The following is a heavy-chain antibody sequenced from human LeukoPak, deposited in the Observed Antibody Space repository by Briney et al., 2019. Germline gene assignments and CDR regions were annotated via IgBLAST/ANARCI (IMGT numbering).Heavy chain of an antibody. CDR2: IYYSGST. J-gene: IGHJ3*01. CDR3: ARSQDLVGPSTNALDV. V-gene: IGHV4-59*01. Sequence: SETLSLTCTVSGGSISSYYWSWIRQPPGKGLEWIGYIYYSGSTNYNPSLKSRVTISVDTSKNQFSLKLSSVTAADTAVYYCARSQDLVGPSTNALDVWGQGTMVTVSS. CDR1: GGSISSYY. D-gene: IGHD1-26*01.